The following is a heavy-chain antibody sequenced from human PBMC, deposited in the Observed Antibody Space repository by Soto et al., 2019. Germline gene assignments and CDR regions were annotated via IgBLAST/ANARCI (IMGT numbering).Heavy chain of an antibody. Sequence: EVQLVESGGVLVKPGGSVRLSCEASGVTFTSDSMTWVRQAPGKGLEWVSSISSPGRDIFYADSVKGRFTISRDNAKDSLHLQMNSLTGEDSSVYDCARGAALAGKLDLWGQGTLVTVSS. CDR2: ISSPGRDI. CDR3: ARGAALAGKLDL. J-gene: IGHJ4*02. CDR1: GVTFTSDS. V-gene: IGHV3-21*06. D-gene: IGHD6-19*01.